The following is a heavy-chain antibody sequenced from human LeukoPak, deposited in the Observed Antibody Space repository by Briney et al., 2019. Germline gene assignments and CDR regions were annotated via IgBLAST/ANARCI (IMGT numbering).Heavy chain of an antibody. J-gene: IGHJ5*01. CDR1: GYSISSGYQ. V-gene: IGHV4-38-2*02. Sequence: SETLSPTCAVSGYSISSGYQWAWIRPPPGKVLEWIGSIYNSGSAHYTPSLKSRVTISGDTSNNQFSLKLSSVTAADTAVSYCARDPRWLTPDCTSTSCYETYFDPWGEETLVTVSS. CDR2: IYNSGSA. D-gene: IGHD2-2*01. CDR3: ARDPRWLTPDCTSTSCYETYFDP.